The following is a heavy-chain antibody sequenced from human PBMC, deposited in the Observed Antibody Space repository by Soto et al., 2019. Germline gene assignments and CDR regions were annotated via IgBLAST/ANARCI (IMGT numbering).Heavy chain of an antibody. J-gene: IGHJ4*02. CDR1: GDTVTNFW. Sequence: GESLKISCKSFGDTVTNFWFGWVRQLPGKGLEWVGIIFLDDSDTRYSPSFQGLVAISADKSLRAAYLQWTSVKASDTAMYYCVRLVSHTYGKFDFWGQGTLVTVSS. CDR2: IFLDDSDT. CDR3: VRLVSHTYGKFDF. V-gene: IGHV5-51*01. D-gene: IGHD5-18*01.